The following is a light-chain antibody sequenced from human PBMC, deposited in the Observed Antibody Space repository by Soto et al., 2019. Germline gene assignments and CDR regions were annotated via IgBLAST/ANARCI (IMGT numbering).Light chain of an antibody. V-gene: IGKV1-39*01. CDR3: QQSSSSPPIT. Sequence: DIQLTQSPSSLSASLGDRVTISCRASQNIDNYLHWYQQKSGKAPEALIYAASSLRDGVSSRFSGSGYETEFTLTINNLQPEDFATYYCQQSSSSPPITFGQGTRLDI. CDR1: QNIDNY. J-gene: IGKJ5*01. CDR2: AAS.